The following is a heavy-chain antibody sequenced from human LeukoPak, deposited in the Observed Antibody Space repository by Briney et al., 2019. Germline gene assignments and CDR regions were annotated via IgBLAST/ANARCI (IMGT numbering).Heavy chain of an antibody. V-gene: IGHV3-13*01. CDR3: ARQKQSHGNFDY. CDR1: GFTVSSYA. D-gene: IGHD1-26*01. Sequence: GGSLRLSCAASGFTVSSYAMHWVRQPIGKGLEWVSALGIAGDTFYPGSVKGRFAISRENAKNSLYLQMNSLRAEDTAMYYCARQKQSHGNFDYWGQGTLVTVSS. J-gene: IGHJ4*02. CDR2: LGIAGDT.